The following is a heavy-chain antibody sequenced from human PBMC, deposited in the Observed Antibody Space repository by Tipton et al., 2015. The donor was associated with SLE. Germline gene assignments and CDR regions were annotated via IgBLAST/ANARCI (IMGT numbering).Heavy chain of an antibody. V-gene: IGHV1-18*01. D-gene: IGHD6-6*01. CDR2: ISSYNGNT. CDR1: GYTFTSYG. Sequence: QSGAEVKKPGASVKVSCKASGYTFTSYGISWVRQAPGQGLEWMGWISSYNGNTNYAQKLQGRVTITTDTSTSTAYMELKSLRSDYTAVYYCAGFSIRSSSHYFDYCGHRTLLPLSS. CDR3: AGFSIRSSSHYFDY. J-gene: IGHJ4*01.